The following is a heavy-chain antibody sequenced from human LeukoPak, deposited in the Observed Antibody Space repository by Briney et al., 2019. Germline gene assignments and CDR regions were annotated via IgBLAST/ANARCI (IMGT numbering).Heavy chain of an antibody. CDR3: AKVAGYSYGYVTPPDY. Sequence: GGSLRLSCAASGFTFSSYGMHWVRQAPGKGLEWVAVISYDGSNKYYADSVKGRFTISRDNSKNTLYLQMNSLRAEDTAVYYCAKVAGYSYGYVTPPDYWGQGTLVTVSS. CDR1: GFTFSSYG. CDR2: ISYDGSNK. V-gene: IGHV3-30*18. D-gene: IGHD5-18*01. J-gene: IGHJ4*02.